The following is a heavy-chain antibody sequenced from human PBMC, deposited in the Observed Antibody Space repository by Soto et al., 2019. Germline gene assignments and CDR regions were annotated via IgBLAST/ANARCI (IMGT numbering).Heavy chain of an antibody. D-gene: IGHD3-22*01. J-gene: IGHJ3*02. CDR1: GFTFSSYA. V-gene: IGHV3-23*01. CDR2: ISGSGGST. Sequence: GGSLRLSCAASGFTFSSYAMSWVRQAPGKGLEWVSAISGSGGSTYYADSVKGRFTISRDNSKNTLYLQMNSLRAEDTAVYYCAKDLRLKYYYDSSSVDPLDAFDIWGQGTTFTVSS. CDR3: AKDLRLKYYYDSSSVDPLDAFDI.